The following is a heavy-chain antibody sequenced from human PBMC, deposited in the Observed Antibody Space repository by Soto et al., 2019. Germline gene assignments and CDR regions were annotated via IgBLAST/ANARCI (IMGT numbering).Heavy chain of an antibody. CDR2: INPNSGST. CDR1: GYTFTGYY. V-gene: IGHV1-2*04. Sequence: ASVKVSCKASGYTFTGYYMHWVRQAPGQGLEWMGWINPNSGSTNYAQKFQGWVTMTRDTSISTAYMGLSRLRSDDTAVYYCARGYCSGGSCYSDDAFDIWGQGTMVTVSS. J-gene: IGHJ3*02. D-gene: IGHD2-15*01. CDR3: ARGYCSGGSCYSDDAFDI.